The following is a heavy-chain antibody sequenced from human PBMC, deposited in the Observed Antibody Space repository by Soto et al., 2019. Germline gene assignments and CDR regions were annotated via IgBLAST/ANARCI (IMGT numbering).Heavy chain of an antibody. J-gene: IGHJ6*02. V-gene: IGHV3-33*01. D-gene: IGHD4-17*01. CDR2: IWYDGSNK. Sequence: QVQLVASGGGVVQPGRSLRLSCAASGFTFSSYGMHWVRQAPGKGLEWVAVIWYDGSNKYYADSVKGRFTISRDNSKNTLYLQMNSLRAEDTAVYYCARGDYGDYVGAGMDVWGQGTTVTVSS. CDR1: GFTFSSYG. CDR3: ARGDYGDYVGAGMDV.